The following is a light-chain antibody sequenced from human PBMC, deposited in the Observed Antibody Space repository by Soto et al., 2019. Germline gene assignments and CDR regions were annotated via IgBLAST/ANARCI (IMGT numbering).Light chain of an antibody. CDR2: VNSGGSH. V-gene: IGLV4-69*01. CDR3: QTWATGSASVV. CDR1: SGHSNYA. J-gene: IGLJ7*01. Sequence: QSVLTQSPSASASLGASVKLTCTLSSGHSNYAIAWHQQQPEKGPRYLMKVNSGGSHNKGDGIPDRFSGYGSGAERYLFISSLQSEDEAEYYCQTWATGSASVVLGGGTQLTVL.